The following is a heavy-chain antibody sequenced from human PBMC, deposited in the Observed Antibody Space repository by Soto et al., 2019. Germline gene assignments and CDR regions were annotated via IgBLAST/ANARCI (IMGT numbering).Heavy chain of an antibody. V-gene: IGHV4-59*01. D-gene: IGHD2-2*02. CDR2: TYYSGYT. J-gene: IGHJ4*02. CDR3: AAIPRY. Sequence: SETLSLTCTVSGISISSYYWSCIRQPPGKGLEWIGYTYYSGYTNYNPSLKSRVTMSVDTSKNQISLSLTSVTAADTAVYYCAAIPRYWGQGTLVTVSS. CDR1: GISISSYY.